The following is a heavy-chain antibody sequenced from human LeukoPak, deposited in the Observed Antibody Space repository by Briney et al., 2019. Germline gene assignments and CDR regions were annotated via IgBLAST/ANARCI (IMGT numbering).Heavy chain of an antibody. CDR2: IYRRRSI. CDR3: ASEGLNLVRGVIPKEAWGWFDP. D-gene: IGHD3-10*01. J-gene: IGHJ5*02. Sequence: TLSLTYSVSGGLMSSSSDYGSWVPQPAAEVLEWIGRIYRRRSINYNRALKSRVTISVDPSQNQFSLKLAPVTAADTPVYYCASEGLNLVRGVIPKEAWGWFDPWGQGTLVTVSS. V-gene: IGHV4-61*02. CDR1: GGLMSSSSDY.